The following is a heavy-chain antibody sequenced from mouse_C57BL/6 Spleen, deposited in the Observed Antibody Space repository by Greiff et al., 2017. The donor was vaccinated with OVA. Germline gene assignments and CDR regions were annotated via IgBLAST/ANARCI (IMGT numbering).Heavy chain of an antibody. J-gene: IGHJ2*01. CDR2: INPSTGGT. Sequence: VQLQQSGPELVKPGASVKISCKASGYSFTGYYMNWVKQSPEKSLEWIGEINPSTGGTTYNQKFKAKATLTVDKSSSTAYMQLSSLTSEDSAVYYCARTGGYDGFDYWGQGTTLTVSS. V-gene: IGHV1-42*01. CDR1: GYSFTGYY. D-gene: IGHD2-2*01. CDR3: ARTGGYDGFDY.